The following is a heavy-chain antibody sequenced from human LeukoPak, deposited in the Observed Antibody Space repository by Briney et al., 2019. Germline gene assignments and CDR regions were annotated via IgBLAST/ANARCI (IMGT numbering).Heavy chain of an antibody. CDR3: ARKGRNSSGWSPFDY. CDR1: GYTFTSYD. J-gene: IGHJ4*02. V-gene: IGHV1-8*01. Sequence: GASVKVSCKASGYTFTSYDISWVRQASGQELEWMGWMNPNSGNTGYAQKFQGRVTMTRNNSISTAYMELTSLTSEDTAVYYCARKGRNSSGWSPFDYWGQGTLVTVSS. D-gene: IGHD6-19*01. CDR2: MNPNSGNT.